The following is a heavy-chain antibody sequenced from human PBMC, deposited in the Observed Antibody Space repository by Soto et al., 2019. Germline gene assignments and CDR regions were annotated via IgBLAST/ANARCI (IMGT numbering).Heavy chain of an antibody. CDR2: IYWDDDK. V-gene: IGHV2-5*02. J-gene: IGHJ6*02. Sequence: QITLKESGPTLVKPTQTLTLTCTFSGFSLSTSGVGVGWIRQPPGKALEWLALIYWDDDKRYSPSLKSRLTITQDTSKNQVVLTMTNMDPVDTATYYCAHRGSSGWPYYYCGMDVWGQGTTVTVSS. CDR1: GFSLSTSGVG. CDR3: AHRGSSGWPYYYCGMDV. D-gene: IGHD6-19*01.